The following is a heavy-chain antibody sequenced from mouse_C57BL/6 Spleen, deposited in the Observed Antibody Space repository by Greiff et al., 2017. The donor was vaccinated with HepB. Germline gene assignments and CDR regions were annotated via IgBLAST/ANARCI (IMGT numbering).Heavy chain of an antibody. CDR2: ISSGGSYT. V-gene: IGHV5-6*01. CDR1: GFTFSSYG. Sequence: EVQVVESGGDLVKPGGSLKLSCAASGFTFSSYGMSWVRQTPDKRLEWVATISSGGSYTYYPDSVKGRFTISRDNAKNTLYLQMSSLKSEDTAMYYCARQDSSGPWFAYWGQGTLVTVSA. J-gene: IGHJ3*01. D-gene: IGHD3-2*02. CDR3: ARQDSSGPWFAY.